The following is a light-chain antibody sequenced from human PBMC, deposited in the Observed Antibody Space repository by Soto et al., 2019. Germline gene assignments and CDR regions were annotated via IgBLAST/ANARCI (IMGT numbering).Light chain of an antibody. J-gene: IGKJ5*01. CDR3: QHYGSSPPNT. CDR2: GAS. Sequence: EIVLTQSPGTLSLSPWERATLSCRASQTVSSSYLAWYQQRPAQAPRLLIYGASNRATGIPDRFSGSGSGTDFTLTISRLEPEDFAVYYCQHYGSSPPNTFGQGTRLEIK. CDR1: QTVSSSY. V-gene: IGKV3-20*01.